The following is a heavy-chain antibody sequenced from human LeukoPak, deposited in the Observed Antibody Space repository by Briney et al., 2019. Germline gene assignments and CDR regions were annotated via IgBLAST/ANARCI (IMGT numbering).Heavy chain of an antibody. V-gene: IGHV3-9*01. CDR1: GFTFDDYA. CDR2: ISWNSGSI. J-gene: IGHJ4*02. CDR3: AKSVVVAATLGYFDY. Sequence: GGSPRLSCAASGFTFDDYAMHWVRQAPGKGLEWVSGISWNSGSIGYADSVKGRFTISRDNAKNSLYLQMNSLRAEDTALYYCAKSVVVAATLGYFDYWGQGTLVTVSS. D-gene: IGHD2-15*01.